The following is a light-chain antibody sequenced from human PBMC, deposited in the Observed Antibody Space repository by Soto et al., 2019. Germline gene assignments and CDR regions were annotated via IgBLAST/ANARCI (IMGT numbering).Light chain of an antibody. CDR3: QSFDSGLAGWV. J-gene: IGLJ3*02. V-gene: IGLV2-14*01. CDR2: EVS. CDR1: NTDVGAYNY. Sequence: QSALTQPASVSGSPGQSITISCTGTNTDVGAYNYVSWYQSHPGKAPELLIYEVSHRPSGVSSRFSGSKSGNVASLAITGLQAEDEADYYCQSFDSGLAGWVFGGGTKLTVL.